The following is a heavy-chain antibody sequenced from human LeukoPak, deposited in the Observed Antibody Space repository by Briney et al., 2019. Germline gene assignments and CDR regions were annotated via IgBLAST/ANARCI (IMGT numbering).Heavy chain of an antibody. J-gene: IGHJ6*02. CDR2: INAGNGNA. V-gene: IGHV1-3*01. CDR3: ATRGWKKRVHFYYHGMDV. CDR1: VYTFTSYA. D-gene: IGHD1-1*01. Sequence: ASVKDSCKASVYTFTSYAMHWVGQAPGQRLEWMGWINAGNGNAKYSQKFQGRITITRDTSASTAYMELSSLRSEDTAVYYCATRGWKKRVHFYYHGMDVWGQGTTVTVSS.